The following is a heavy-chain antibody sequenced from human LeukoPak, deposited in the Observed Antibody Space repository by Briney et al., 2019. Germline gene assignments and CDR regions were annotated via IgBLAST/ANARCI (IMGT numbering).Heavy chain of an antibody. CDR1: GFTFSSHA. J-gene: IGHJ6*02. CDR3: TRGPIQVWRYSGMDV. V-gene: IGHV3-49*04. D-gene: IGHD5-18*01. CDR2: IRSKAYGATT. Sequence: GGSLRLSCTASGFTFSSHAMSWVRQAPGKGLEWVGFIRSKAYGATTEYAVYVKGRFTISKDNSTTIAYLPMNTLKTEDTAVYYCTRGPIQVWRYSGMDVWGQGTTVIVSS.